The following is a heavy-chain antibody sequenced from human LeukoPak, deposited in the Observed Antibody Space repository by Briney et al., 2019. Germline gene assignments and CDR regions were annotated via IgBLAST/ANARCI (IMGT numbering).Heavy chain of an antibody. CDR3: ARDRDSSSWYGGWGSGYYFDY. CDR1: GGSISSGGYY. D-gene: IGHD6-13*01. J-gene: IGHJ4*02. Sequence: SETLSLTCTVSGGSISSGGYYWSWIRQHPGKGLGWIGYIYYSGSTYYDPSLKSRVTISVDTSKNQFSLKLSSVTAADTAVYYCARDRDSSSWYGGWGSGYYFDYWGQGTLVTVSS. CDR2: IYYSGST. V-gene: IGHV4-31*03.